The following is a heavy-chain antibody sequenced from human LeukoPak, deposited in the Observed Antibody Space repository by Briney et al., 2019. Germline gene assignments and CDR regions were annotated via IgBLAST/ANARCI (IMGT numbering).Heavy chain of an antibody. D-gene: IGHD3-22*01. CDR1: GGSISSSSYY. CDR2: IYYSGST. Sequence: SETLSLTCTVSGGSISSSSYYWGWIRQPPGKGLEWIGSIYYSGSTYYNPSLKSRVTISVDTSKNQFSLKLSSVAAADTAVYYCARLSDEDSSGYYWYFDLWGRGTLVTVSS. J-gene: IGHJ2*01. CDR3: ARLSDEDSSGYYWYFDL. V-gene: IGHV4-39*07.